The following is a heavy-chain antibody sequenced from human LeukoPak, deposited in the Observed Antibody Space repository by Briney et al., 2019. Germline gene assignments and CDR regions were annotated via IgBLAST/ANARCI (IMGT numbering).Heavy chain of an antibody. CDR2: INAGNGNT. Sequence: ASVKVSCKASGYTFTSYAMHWVRQAPGQRHEWMGWINAGNGNTKYSQKFQGRVTITRDTSASTAYMELSSLRSEDTAVYYCASYFTLRYFDWQDAFDIWGQGTMVTVSS. D-gene: IGHD3-9*01. J-gene: IGHJ3*02. V-gene: IGHV1-3*01. CDR1: GYTFTSYA. CDR3: ASYFTLRYFDWQDAFDI.